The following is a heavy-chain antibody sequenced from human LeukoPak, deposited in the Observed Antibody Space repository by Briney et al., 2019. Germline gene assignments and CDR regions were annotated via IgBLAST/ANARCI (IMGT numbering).Heavy chain of an antibody. J-gene: IGHJ6*04. Sequence: SQTLTLTCAISGDTVSSNSAAWNRITQSPSRGLEWLGRTYYRSKWYNYYEVSVKSRITINPDTSKNQFSLQLNSVTPEDTAVYYCARLVTMVRGTYVYYYYGMDVWGKGTMVTVSS. CDR2: TYYRSKWYN. V-gene: IGHV6-1*01. D-gene: IGHD3-10*01. CDR1: GDTVSSNSAA. CDR3: ARLVTMVRGTYVYYYYGMDV.